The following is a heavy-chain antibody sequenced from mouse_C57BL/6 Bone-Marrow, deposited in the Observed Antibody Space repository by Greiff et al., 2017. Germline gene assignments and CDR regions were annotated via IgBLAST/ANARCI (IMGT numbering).Heavy chain of an antibody. CDR2: IHPTSGST. Sequence: QVQLQQPGAELVKPGASVKLSCKASGYTFTSYWMHWVKQRPGQGLEWIGMIHPTSGSTNYNEKFKSKATLTVDNASSTAYMQLSSLTSEDSAGEYWAREGIYYGNFGFAYWGQGTLVTVSA. J-gene: IGHJ3*01. D-gene: IGHD2-1*01. CDR1: GYTFTSYW. V-gene: IGHV1-64*01. CDR3: AREGIYYGNFGFAY.